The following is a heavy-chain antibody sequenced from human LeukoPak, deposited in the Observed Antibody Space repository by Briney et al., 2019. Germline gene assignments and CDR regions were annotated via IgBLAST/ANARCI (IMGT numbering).Heavy chain of an antibody. J-gene: IGHJ4*02. V-gene: IGHV3-15*01. Sequence: GGSLRLSCAASGFTFSSYAMSWVRQAPGKGLELVGRIKSKTDGGTTDYAAPVKGRFTISRDDSKNTLYLQMNSLKTEDTAVYYCTTYYYDSSGYYLSYGYWGQGTLVTVSS. CDR2: IKSKTDGGTT. CDR3: TTYYYDSSGYYLSYGY. CDR1: GFTFSSYA. D-gene: IGHD3-22*01.